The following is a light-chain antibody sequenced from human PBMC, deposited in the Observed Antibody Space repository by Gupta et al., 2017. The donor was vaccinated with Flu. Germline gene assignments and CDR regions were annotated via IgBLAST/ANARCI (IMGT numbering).Light chain of an antibody. CDR3: MQGAHWPWA. CDR2: QVS. J-gene: IGKJ1*01. CDR1: QGLVYNDGTTY. V-gene: IGKV2-30*01. Sequence: ISCRSSQGLVYNDGTTYLHWFQQRPGQSPRRRIYQVSYRDSGVPDRFSGSGSGTDFTLKISRVEAEDVGIYFCMQGAHWPWAFGQGTTVEIK.